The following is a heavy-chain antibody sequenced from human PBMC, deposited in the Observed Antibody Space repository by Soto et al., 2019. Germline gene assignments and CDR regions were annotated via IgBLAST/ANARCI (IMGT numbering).Heavy chain of an antibody. Sequence: ASVKVSCKTSGYTFNTYGINWVRQAPGQGLELMGWISTYDGKTTYAEKFQGRVTLTTDTSTSTAYMELRSLRSDDTAIYYCARDPHEFWTSYWFDPWGQGTPVTVSS. V-gene: IGHV1-18*01. CDR2: ISTYDGKT. D-gene: IGHD3-3*01. CDR3: ARDPHEFWTSYWFDP. CDR1: GYTFNTYG. J-gene: IGHJ5*02.